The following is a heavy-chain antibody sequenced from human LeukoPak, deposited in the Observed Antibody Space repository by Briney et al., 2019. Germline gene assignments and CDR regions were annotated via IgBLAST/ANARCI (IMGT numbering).Heavy chain of an antibody. CDR2: ISGSGGST. Sequence: PGGSLRLSCAASGFTFSSYAMSWVRQAPGKGLEWVSAISGSGGSTYYADSVKGRFTISRDNSKNTLYLQMNSLRAEDTAVYYCARARYSSGFNDAFDIWGQGTMVTVSS. D-gene: IGHD6-19*01. J-gene: IGHJ3*02. CDR1: GFTFSSYA. V-gene: IGHV3-23*01. CDR3: ARARYSSGFNDAFDI.